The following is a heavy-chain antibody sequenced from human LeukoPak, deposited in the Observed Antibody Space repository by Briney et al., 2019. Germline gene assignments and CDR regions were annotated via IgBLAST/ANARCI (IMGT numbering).Heavy chain of an antibody. J-gene: IGHJ4*02. D-gene: IGHD2-2*01. V-gene: IGHV3-30*18. CDR1: GFTFSCFG. Sequence: GGSLRLSCAASGFTFSCFGMHWVRQAPGKGPEWVAVVSYDGSKKFYGDSVKGRFTISRDNSKNTVYLQMNSLRAEDTALYYCAKERSTTTWYDHWGQGILVTVSS. CDR2: VSYDGSKK. CDR3: AKERSTTTWYDH.